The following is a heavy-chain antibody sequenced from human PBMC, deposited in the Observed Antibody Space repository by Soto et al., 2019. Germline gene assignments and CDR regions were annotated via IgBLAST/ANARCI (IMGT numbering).Heavy chain of an antibody. CDR1: GGTFSSYA. D-gene: IGHD5-12*01. J-gene: IGHJ4*02. CDR3: ARAKGIVATTPFDY. Sequence: ASVKVSCKASGGTFSSYAISWVRQAPGQGLEWMGGIIPIFGTANYAQKFQGRVTITADESTCTAYMELSSLRSEDTAVYYCARAKGIVATTPFDYWGQGTLVTVSS. V-gene: IGHV1-69*13. CDR2: IIPIFGTA.